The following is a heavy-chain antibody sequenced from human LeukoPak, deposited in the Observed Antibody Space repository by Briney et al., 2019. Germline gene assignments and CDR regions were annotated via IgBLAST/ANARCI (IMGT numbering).Heavy chain of an antibody. CDR2: IYYTGST. V-gene: IGHV4-59*11. Sequence: KPSETLSLTCAVSGSSMSNHYWSWIRQPPGKGLEWIGYIYYTGSTNYNPSLKRRVTISLGTSKNQFSLQVNSVAASDTAVYYCVRDVYGSVWGQGTVVTVSS. D-gene: IGHD3-16*01. CDR1: GSSMSNHY. J-gene: IGHJ3*01. CDR3: VRDVYGSV.